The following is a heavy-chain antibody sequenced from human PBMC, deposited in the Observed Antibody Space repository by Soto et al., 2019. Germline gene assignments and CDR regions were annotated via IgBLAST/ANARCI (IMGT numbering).Heavy chain of an antibody. CDR3: AREGGFDWFDP. J-gene: IGHJ5*02. CDR1: GFTFSDYE. CDR2: ISSSSSTI. Sequence: VELVESGGALVQPGGSLRLSCVASGFTFSDYEMNWVRQAPGKGLEWVSYISSSSSTIYYAESVKGRFTISRDNAKNSLYLQMHSLRVDDTALYYCAREGGFDWFDPWGQGTLVTVSS. V-gene: IGHV3-48*03.